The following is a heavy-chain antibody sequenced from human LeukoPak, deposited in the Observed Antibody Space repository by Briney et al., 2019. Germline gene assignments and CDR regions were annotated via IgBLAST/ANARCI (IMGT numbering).Heavy chain of an antibody. CDR1: GYTFTTYD. CDR2: MNPKTGST. V-gene: IGHV1-8*01. D-gene: IGHD3-3*01. Sequence: ASVRVSCKASGYTFTTYDINWVRQASGQGLEWMGWMNPKTGSTAYAQKFQDRVTMTRDTSIDTAYLEMSSLTYEDTAMYYCARVFGGREIGFWGQGTQVTVSP. J-gene: IGHJ4*02. CDR3: ARVFGGREIGF.